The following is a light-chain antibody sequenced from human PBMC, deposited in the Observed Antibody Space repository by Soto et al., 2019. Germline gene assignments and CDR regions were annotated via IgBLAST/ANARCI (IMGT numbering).Light chain of an antibody. V-gene: IGKV1-33*01. CDR3: EQYHKLLPIT. Sequence: IQMTQSPSSLSASVGDRVTITCQASQDISKNLDWYQQKQGKAPNLLIYDAASLQTGVPSRFSGSRSATHLTSTVSSLQPGDVATYYCEQYHKLLPITFGQGTRLEIK. CDR1: QDISKN. J-gene: IGKJ5*01. CDR2: DAA.